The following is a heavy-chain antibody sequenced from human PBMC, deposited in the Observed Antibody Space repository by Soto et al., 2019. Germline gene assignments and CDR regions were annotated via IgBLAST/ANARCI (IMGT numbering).Heavy chain of an antibody. J-gene: IGHJ6*02. Sequence: GGSLRLSCAGSGFTFSSYGMHWVRQAPGKGLEWVAVISYDGSNKYYADSVKGRFTISRDNSKNTLYLQMNSLRAEDTAVYYCAKADYGDYDGYYGMDVWGQGTTVTVSS. CDR3: AKADYGDYDGYYGMDV. V-gene: IGHV3-30*18. CDR2: ISYDGSNK. D-gene: IGHD4-17*01. CDR1: GFTFSSYG.